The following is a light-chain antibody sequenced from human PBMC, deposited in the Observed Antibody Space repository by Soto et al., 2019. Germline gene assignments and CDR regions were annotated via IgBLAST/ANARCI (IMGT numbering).Light chain of an antibody. J-gene: IGKJ4*01. Sequence: EIVMTQSPATLSVSPGERATLSCRASQNVRSNLAWYHQKPGQAPRLLISDASTRATGIPARFSGSGSGTEFTLPIHSLQSADFAVSSCQQYDNWPLSFGGGTRVEIK. CDR1: QNVRSN. CDR2: DAS. V-gene: IGKV3-15*01. CDR3: QQYDNWPLS.